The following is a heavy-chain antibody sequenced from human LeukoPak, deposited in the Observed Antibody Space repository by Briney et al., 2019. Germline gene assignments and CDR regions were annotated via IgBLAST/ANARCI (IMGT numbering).Heavy chain of an antibody. CDR3: ARTIFGVVIEDY. V-gene: IGHV1-8*01. D-gene: IGHD3-3*01. CDR2: MNPNSGNT. Sequence: GASVKVSCKASGYTFTSYDINWVRQATGQGLEWMGWMNPNSGNTGYTQKFQGRVTMTRNTSISTAYMELSSLRSEDTAVYYCARTIFGVVIEDYWGQGTLVTVSS. CDR1: GYTFTSYD. J-gene: IGHJ4*02.